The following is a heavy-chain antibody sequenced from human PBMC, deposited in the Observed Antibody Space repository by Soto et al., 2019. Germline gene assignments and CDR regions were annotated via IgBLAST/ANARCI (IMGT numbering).Heavy chain of an antibody. CDR2: IYPGDSDT. J-gene: IGHJ6*02. Sequence: GESLKISCKGSGYPFTNYWIGCVRQMPGKGPEWMGIIYPGDSDTKYNPSFQGQVTISADKSITTTYLQWSSLKASDTAIYYCAASIFYYGMDVWGQGTTVTVSS. V-gene: IGHV5-51*01. CDR3: AASIFYYGMDV. CDR1: GYPFTNYW.